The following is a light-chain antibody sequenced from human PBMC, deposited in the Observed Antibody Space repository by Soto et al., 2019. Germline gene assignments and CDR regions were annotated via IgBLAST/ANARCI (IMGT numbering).Light chain of an antibody. CDR1: QSISSY. Sequence: DIQMTQSPSSLSASVGDRVTITCRTSQSISSYLNWYQQKPGTAPKLLIHTASSLQSGVPSRFSGSGSGTDFTLTISSLQPEDFATYYCQQSYSTPYTFGQGTELEIK. CDR3: QQSYSTPYT. V-gene: IGKV1-39*01. J-gene: IGKJ2*01. CDR2: TAS.